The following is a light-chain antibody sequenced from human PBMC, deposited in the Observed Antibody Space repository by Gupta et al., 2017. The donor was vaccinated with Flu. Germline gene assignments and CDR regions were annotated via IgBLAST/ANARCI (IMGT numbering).Light chain of an antibody. CDR2: GGS. CDR1: QTVTDGY. V-gene: IGKV3-20*01. Sequence: EIVLTQSPGTLSLSPGDRATLSCRASQTVTDGYLAWYQQTPGQAPRLLIFGGSNRATGIQARCSGSGDGTDVNLTISRREQEDFAGHYCQQHGGSPPITFGGGTRVEFK. CDR3: QQHGGSPPIT. J-gene: IGKJ4*01.